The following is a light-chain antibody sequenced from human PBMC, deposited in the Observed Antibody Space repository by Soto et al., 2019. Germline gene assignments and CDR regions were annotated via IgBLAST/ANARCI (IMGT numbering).Light chain of an antibody. Sequence: EVVLTQSPATLSLSPGERATLSCRASQSVSDYTAWFQQKPGQPPRLVIYEASNRATGIPDRFSGSGSGTDFTLTISGLEPEDFAVYYCQQYGSSPTTFGQGTRLEIK. CDR3: QQYGSSPTT. CDR2: EAS. V-gene: IGKV3-20*01. J-gene: IGKJ5*01. CDR1: QSVSDY.